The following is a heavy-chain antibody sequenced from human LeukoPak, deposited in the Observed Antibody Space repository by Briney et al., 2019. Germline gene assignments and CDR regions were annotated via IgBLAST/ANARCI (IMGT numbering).Heavy chain of an antibody. Sequence: PSQTLSLTCTVSGGSISSGDYYWSWIRQPPGKCLEWIGYIYYSGSTYYNPSLKSRVTISVDTSKNQFSLKLSSVTAADTAVYYCARVVVAAGHWFDPWGQGTLVTVSS. J-gene: IGHJ5*02. CDR1: GGSISSGDYY. CDR3: ARVVVAAGHWFDP. D-gene: IGHD2-15*01. V-gene: IGHV4-30-4*01. CDR2: IYYSGST.